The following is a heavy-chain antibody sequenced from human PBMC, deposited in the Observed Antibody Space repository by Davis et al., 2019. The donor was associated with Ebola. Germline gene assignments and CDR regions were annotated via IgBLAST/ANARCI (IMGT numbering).Heavy chain of an antibody. CDR1: GFTFSSYA. J-gene: IGHJ4*02. V-gene: IGHV3-30-3*01. D-gene: IGHD6-19*01. CDR2: ISYDGSNK. Sequence: GESLKISCAASGFTFSSYAMHWVRQAPGKGLEWVAVISYDGSNKYYADSVKGRFTISRDNSKNTLYLQMNSLRAEDTAVYYCARGLFSSGSLDYWGQGTLVTVSS. CDR3: ARGLFSSGSLDY.